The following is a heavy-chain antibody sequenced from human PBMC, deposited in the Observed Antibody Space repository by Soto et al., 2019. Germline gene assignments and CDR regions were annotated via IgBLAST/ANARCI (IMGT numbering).Heavy chain of an antibody. CDR3: ARELGELPFVY. Sequence: LRLSCAAAGFTFSSYWMSWVRQAPGKGLEWVANIKQDGSEKYYVDSVKGRFTISRDNAKNSLYLQMNSLRAEDTAVYYCARELGELPFVYWGRGTLVTVSS. D-gene: IGHD3-10*01. CDR2: IKQDGSEK. CDR1: GFTFSSYW. V-gene: IGHV3-7*03. J-gene: IGHJ4*02.